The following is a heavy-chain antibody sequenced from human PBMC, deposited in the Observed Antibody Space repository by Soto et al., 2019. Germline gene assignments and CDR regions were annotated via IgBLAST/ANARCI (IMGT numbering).Heavy chain of an antibody. Sequence: GASLRLSCSASGFTLRNYAMHWVRQAPGKGLEWVAVISYDGTTEYYADSVKGRFTVSRDNYKNTVFLQMNSLRGDDTAVHYRARVTLPYCGGDCFWGLGDWGQGTLVTVSS. CDR1: GFTLRNYA. D-gene: IGHD2-21*02. V-gene: IGHV3-30-3*01. CDR3: ARVTLPYCGGDCFWGLGD. J-gene: IGHJ4*02. CDR2: ISYDGTTE.